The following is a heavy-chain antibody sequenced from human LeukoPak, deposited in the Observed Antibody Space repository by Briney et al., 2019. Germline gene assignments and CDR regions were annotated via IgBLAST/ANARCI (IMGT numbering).Heavy chain of an antibody. Sequence: GGSLRLSCAASGFTFSSYSMNWVRQAPGKGLEWVSSISSSSSYIYYADSVKGRFTISRDNAKNSLYLQMNSLRAEDTAVYYCAKDLRPYTWLQWSSDCWGQGTLVTVSS. D-gene: IGHD5-24*01. CDR3: AKDLRPYTWLQWSSDC. V-gene: IGHV3-21*01. CDR1: GFTFSSYS. J-gene: IGHJ4*02. CDR2: ISSSSSYI.